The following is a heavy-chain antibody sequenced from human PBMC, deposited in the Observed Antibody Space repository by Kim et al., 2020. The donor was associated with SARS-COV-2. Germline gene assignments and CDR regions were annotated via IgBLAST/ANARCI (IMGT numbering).Heavy chain of an antibody. CDR3: ARTPPELLQSNFDY. Sequence: KKFRGRVTMTRETSTSTVYMELSSLRSEDTAVYYCARTPPELLQSNFDYWGQGTLVTVSS. D-gene: IGHD1-26*01. J-gene: IGHJ4*02. V-gene: IGHV1-46*01.